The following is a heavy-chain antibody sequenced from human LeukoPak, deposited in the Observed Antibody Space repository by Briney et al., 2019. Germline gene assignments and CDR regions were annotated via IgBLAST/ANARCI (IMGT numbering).Heavy chain of an antibody. J-gene: IGHJ4*02. Sequence: GGSLRLSCEGSAFIFSGHWMNWVRQTPGKGLEWVASRKEDGSERQYADSVKGRFSISRDNTKGSLFLQLNSLRAEDTAVYYCARTRSSGYLTFDYWGQGILVTVSS. D-gene: IGHD3-22*01. CDR2: RKEDGSER. CDR1: AFIFSGHW. CDR3: ARTRSSGYLTFDY. V-gene: IGHV3-7*01.